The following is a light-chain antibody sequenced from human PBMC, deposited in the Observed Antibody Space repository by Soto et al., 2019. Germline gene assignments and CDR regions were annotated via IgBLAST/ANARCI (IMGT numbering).Light chain of an antibody. CDR3: SPYTSDSTFLV. CDR1: SSDVGAYNF. V-gene: IGLV2-14*01. J-gene: IGLJ2*01. CDR2: EVT. Sequence: QSVLTQPASVSGSPGQSITISCTGTSSDVGAYNFVSWYQQYPGKAPKVMIFEVTNRPSGISTRFSGSKSGYTASLTISGLQPEDEADYYCSPYTSDSTFLVFGGGTKVTVL.